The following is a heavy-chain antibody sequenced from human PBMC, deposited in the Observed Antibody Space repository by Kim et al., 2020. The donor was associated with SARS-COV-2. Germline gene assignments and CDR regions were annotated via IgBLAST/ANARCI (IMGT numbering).Heavy chain of an antibody. D-gene: IGHD2-15*01. CDR3: AKDLEIVGGFYYYYYGMDV. J-gene: IGHJ6*02. V-gene: IGHV3-30*18. CDR1: GFTFSSYG. CDR2: ISYDGSNK. Sequence: GGSLRLSCAASGFTFSSYGMHWVRQAPGKGLEWVAVISYDGSNKYYADSVKGRFTISRDNSKNTLYLQMNSLRAEDTAVYYCAKDLEIVGGFYYYYYGMDVWGQGTTVTVSS.